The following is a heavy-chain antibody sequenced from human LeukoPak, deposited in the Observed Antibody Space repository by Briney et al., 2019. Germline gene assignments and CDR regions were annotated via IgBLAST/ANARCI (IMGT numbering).Heavy chain of an antibody. CDR3: AKGKSVLRFLEWLFTNDY. CDR1: GFTFSSYA. CDR2: ISYDGSQK. D-gene: IGHD3-3*01. Sequence: GGSLRLSCAASGFTFSSYAMSWVRQAPGKGLEWVAMISYDGSQKYYADSVQGRFTISRDNSQNTLYLQMNSLRAEDTAVYYCAKGKSVLRFLEWLFTNDYWGQGTLVTVSS. J-gene: IGHJ4*02. V-gene: IGHV3-30*18.